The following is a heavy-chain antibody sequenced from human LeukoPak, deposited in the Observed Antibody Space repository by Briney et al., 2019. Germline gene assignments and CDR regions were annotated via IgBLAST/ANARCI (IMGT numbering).Heavy chain of an antibody. D-gene: IGHD4-11*01. Sequence: PGGSLRLSCAASGFTFSSYSINWVRQAPGKGLEWVSYISSSSSTIYYADSVKGRFTISRDNSKNTLYLQMNSLRAEDTAVYYCAREFYSNYNYYFDYWGQGTLVTVSS. CDR2: ISSSSSTI. J-gene: IGHJ4*02. V-gene: IGHV3-48*01. CDR3: AREFYSNYNYYFDY. CDR1: GFTFSSYS.